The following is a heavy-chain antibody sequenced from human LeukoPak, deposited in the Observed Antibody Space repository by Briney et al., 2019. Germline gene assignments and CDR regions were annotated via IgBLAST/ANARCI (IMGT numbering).Heavy chain of an antibody. V-gene: IGHV4-34*01. CDR2: INHSGST. Sequence: PETLSLTCAVYGGSFSGYYWSWIRQPPGKGLEWIGEINHSGSTNYNPSLKSRVTISVDTSKNQFSLKLSSVTAADTAVYYCARNPQAPRRYCSSTSCRNWFDPWGQGTLVTVSS. J-gene: IGHJ5*02. D-gene: IGHD2-2*01. CDR3: ARNPQAPRRYCSSTSCRNWFDP. CDR1: GGSFSGYY.